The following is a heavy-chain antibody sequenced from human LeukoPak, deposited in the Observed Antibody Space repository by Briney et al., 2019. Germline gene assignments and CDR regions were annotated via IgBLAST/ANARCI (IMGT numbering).Heavy chain of an antibody. J-gene: IGHJ4*02. Sequence: SETLSLTCAVYGGSFSGYYWSWIRQPPGKGLEWIGEINHSGSTNYNPSLKSRVTISVDTSKNQFSLKLSSVTAADTAVYYCARGRGYCDYAVNYWGQGTLVTVSS. D-gene: IGHD4-17*01. V-gene: IGHV4-34*01. CDR3: ARGRGYCDYAVNY. CDR1: GGSFSGYY. CDR2: INHSGST.